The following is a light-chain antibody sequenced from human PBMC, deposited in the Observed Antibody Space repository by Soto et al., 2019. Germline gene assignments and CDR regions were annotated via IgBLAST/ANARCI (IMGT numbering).Light chain of an antibody. CDR2: GAS. J-gene: IGKJ5*01. CDR3: QQYGSSPPIT. V-gene: IGKV3-20*01. Sequence: ESVLTPSPGTLSLSPGERATLSCSASQSLTSSNLAWYQQKPGQAPRLLIYGASSRATGIPDRFSGSGSGTDFTLTISRLEPEDFAVYYCQQYGSSPPITFGQGTRLEIK. CDR1: QSLTSSN.